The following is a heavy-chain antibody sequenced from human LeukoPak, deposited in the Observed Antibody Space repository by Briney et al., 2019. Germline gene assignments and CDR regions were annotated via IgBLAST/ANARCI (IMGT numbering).Heavy chain of an antibody. CDR1: GGSISSSSYY. J-gene: IGHJ4*02. Sequence: SETLSLTCTVSGGSISSSSYYWGWIRQPPEKGLEWIGTLYYSGSTYYNPSLKSRVTISVDTSKNQFSLRLSSVTAADTAVYYCARRPVAGPFDYWGQGTLVTVSS. CDR2: LYYSGST. V-gene: IGHV4-39*01. CDR3: ARRPVAGPFDY. D-gene: IGHD6-19*01.